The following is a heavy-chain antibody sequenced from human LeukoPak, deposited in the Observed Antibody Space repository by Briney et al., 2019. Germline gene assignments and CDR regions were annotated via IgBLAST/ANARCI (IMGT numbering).Heavy chain of an antibody. V-gene: IGHV1-69*05. Sequence: SVKVSCKASGGTFSSYAISWVRQAPGQGLEWMGRIIPIFGTANYAQKFQGRVTIITDESTSTAYMELSSLRSEDTAVYYCARDIIDLPVTMVRGELIGFDYWGQGTLVTVSS. CDR2: IIPIFGTA. CDR3: ARDIIDLPVTMVRGELIGFDY. CDR1: GGTFSSYA. D-gene: IGHD3-10*01. J-gene: IGHJ4*02.